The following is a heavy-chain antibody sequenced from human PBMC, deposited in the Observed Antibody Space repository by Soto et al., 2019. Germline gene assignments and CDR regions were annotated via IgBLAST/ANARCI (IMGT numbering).Heavy chain of an antibody. Sequence: LRLSCAASGFTFSSYWMHWVRQAPGKGLVWVSRINSDGSSTSYADSVKGRFTISRDNAKNTLYLQMNSLRAEDTAVYYCARGPTTVVTYYYGMDVWGQGTTVTVSS. CDR2: INSDGSST. CDR1: GFTFSSYW. CDR3: ARGPTTVVTYYYGMDV. J-gene: IGHJ6*02. D-gene: IGHD4-17*01. V-gene: IGHV3-74*01.